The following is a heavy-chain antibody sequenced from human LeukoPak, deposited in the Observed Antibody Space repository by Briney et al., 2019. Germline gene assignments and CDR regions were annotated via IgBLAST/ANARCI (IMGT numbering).Heavy chain of an antibody. CDR3: TTDFPIVVVPAANQDEPLDY. D-gene: IGHD2-2*01. Sequence: GGSLSLSCPASGFAFRKAWMGWVRQAPGQGLGWVGRIKSLTDGGPTDYAAPGKGRFTISRDDSKNTLYLQMNSLKTEDTAMYNCTTDFPIVVVPAANQDEPLDYWGQGTLVTVSS. CDR2: IKSLTDGGPT. V-gene: IGHV3-15*01. CDR1: GFAFRKAW. J-gene: IGHJ4*02.